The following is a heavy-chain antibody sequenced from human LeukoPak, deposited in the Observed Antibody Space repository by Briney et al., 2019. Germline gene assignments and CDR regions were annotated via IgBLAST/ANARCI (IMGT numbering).Heavy chain of an antibody. Sequence: PGGSLRHSCTGSGFIFGDYAMNWVRQAPGKGLEWVGVIRSKAYGGTAEYAASVKGRFTISRDDSKSIAYLQMSSLKTEDTAVYYCTSEEGEDTSYWGQGTLVTVSS. CDR3: TSEEGEDTSY. CDR1: GFIFGDYA. J-gene: IGHJ4*02. V-gene: IGHV3-49*04. D-gene: IGHD1-26*01. CDR2: IRSKAYGGTA.